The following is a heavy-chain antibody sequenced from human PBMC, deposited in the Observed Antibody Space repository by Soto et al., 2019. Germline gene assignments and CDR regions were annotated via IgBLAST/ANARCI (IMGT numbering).Heavy chain of an antibody. CDR1: GFTFSSYA. CDR3: ARVGAFRFSDV. CDR2: ISYDGSNK. V-gene: IGHV3-30-3*01. D-gene: IGHD3-3*01. Sequence: QVQLVESGGGVVQPGRSLTLSCAASGFTFSSYAMHWVRQAPGKGLERVAVISYDGSNKYYADSVKGRSTISRDNSNNTLYLQMNSLRAEDTVVYYCARVGAFRFSDVWGQGTTVTVSS. J-gene: IGHJ6*02.